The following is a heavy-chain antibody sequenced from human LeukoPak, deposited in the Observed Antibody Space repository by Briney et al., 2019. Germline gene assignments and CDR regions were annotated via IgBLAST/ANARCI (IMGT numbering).Heavy chain of an antibody. Sequence: KPSETLSLTCAVSGGSISSGGYSWSWIRQPPGKGLEWIGYIYHSGRTYYNPSLKSRVTISVDRSKNQFSLKLSSVTAADTAVYYCARVSSGCSGGSCYDWFAPWGQGTLVTVSS. CDR1: GGSISSGGYS. J-gene: IGHJ5*02. D-gene: IGHD2-15*01. CDR2: IYHSGRT. V-gene: IGHV4-30-2*01. CDR3: ARVSSGCSGGSCYDWFAP.